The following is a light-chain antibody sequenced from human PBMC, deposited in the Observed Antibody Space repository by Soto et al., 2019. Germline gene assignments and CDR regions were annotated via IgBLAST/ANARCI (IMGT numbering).Light chain of an antibody. CDR3: QSYDSSLSGEEV. V-gene: IGLV1-40*01. J-gene: IGLJ2*01. CDR2: GNS. Sequence: QAVVTQPPSVSGAPGQRVTISCTGSSSNIGAGYDVHWYQQLPGTAPKLLIYGNSNRPSGVPDRFSGSKSGTSASLAITGLQAEDEADYYCQSYDSSLSGEEVFGGGTQLTVL. CDR1: SSNIGAGYD.